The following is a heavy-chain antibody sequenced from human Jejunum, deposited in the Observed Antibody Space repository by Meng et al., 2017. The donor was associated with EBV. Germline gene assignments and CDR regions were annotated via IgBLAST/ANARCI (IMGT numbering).Heavy chain of an antibody. V-gene: IGHV6-1*01. Sequence: QVNVRPSRPGRLTPSQSLSPTVDISVVCVFTNGAAWNWIRQSPSGGLEWLGRTFYRSMWYNHYAPSVESRITINADTSKNQFSLQLNSVTPEDTAVYYCTRESTTGCVDYWGQGTLVTVSS. J-gene: IGHJ4*02. CDR2: TFYRSMWYN. D-gene: IGHD1-1*01. CDR3: TRESTTGCVDY. CDR1: VVCVFTNGAA.